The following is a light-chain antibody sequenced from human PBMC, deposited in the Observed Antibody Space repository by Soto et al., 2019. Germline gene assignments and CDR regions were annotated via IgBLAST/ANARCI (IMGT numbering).Light chain of an antibody. Sequence: DIQMSQSPSTLSASVGDRVIITCRASQTISSWLAWYQQKPGKAPKLLIYKASSLESGVPSRFSGSGSGTEFTLTISSLQPDDFATYYCQQYSTYTPRTFGQGTKVDIK. CDR3: QQYSTYTPRT. CDR2: KAS. J-gene: IGKJ1*01. V-gene: IGKV1-5*03. CDR1: QTISSW.